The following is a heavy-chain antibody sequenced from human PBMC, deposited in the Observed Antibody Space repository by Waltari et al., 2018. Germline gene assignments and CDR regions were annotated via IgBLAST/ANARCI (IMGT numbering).Heavy chain of an antibody. Sequence: QVQLQESGPGLVKPSQTLYLTCTVSGGSISSGGYYWSWIRQHPGKGLEWIGYIYYRGGTEYNPPLKGRVTISVETSKNQFALKLSSVTAADTAVYYCARDFSIGYDSSGHWAFDIWGQGTMVTVSS. V-gene: IGHV4-31*03. CDR1: GGSISSGGYY. CDR3: ARDFSIGYDSSGHWAFDI. CDR2: IYYRGGT. D-gene: IGHD3-22*01. J-gene: IGHJ3*02.